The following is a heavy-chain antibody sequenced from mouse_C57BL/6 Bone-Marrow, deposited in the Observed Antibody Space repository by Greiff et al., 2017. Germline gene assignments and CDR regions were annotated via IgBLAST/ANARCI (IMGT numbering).Heavy chain of an antibody. CDR1: GFSFSSYA. CDR3: TRVGADGSSPFAY. Sequence: EVQRVESGEGLVKPGGSLKLSCAASGFSFSSYAMSWVRQTPEKRLEWVAYISSGGDYIYYADTVKGRFTIFRDNARNTLYLQMSSLKSEDTAMYYCTRVGADGSSPFAYWGQGTLVTVSA. CDR2: ISSGGDYI. J-gene: IGHJ3*01. D-gene: IGHD1-1*01. V-gene: IGHV5-9-1*02.